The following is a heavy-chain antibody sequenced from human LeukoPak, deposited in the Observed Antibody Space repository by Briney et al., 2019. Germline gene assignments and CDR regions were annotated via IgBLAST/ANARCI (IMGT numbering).Heavy chain of an antibody. CDR1: GYTFTGYY. D-gene: IGHD2-2*01. V-gene: IGHV1-2*02. Sequence: GASVKVSCKASGYTFTGYYMHWVRQAPGQGLEWMGWINPNSGGTNYAQKFQGRVTMTRDTSISTAYMELSRLRSDDTAVYYCARALCRSSPTCPPGPYWGQGTLVTVSS. J-gene: IGHJ4*02. CDR3: ARALCRSSPTCPPGPY. CDR2: INPNSGGT.